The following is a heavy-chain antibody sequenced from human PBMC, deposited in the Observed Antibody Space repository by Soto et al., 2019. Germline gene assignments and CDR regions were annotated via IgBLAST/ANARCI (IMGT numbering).Heavy chain of an antibody. CDR1: GYTFTGYY. J-gene: IGHJ5*02. V-gene: IGHV1-2*04. Sequence: ASVKVSCKASGYTFTGYYMHWVRQAPGQGLEWMGWINPNSGGTKYAQKFQGWVTMTRDTSISTAYMELSRLRFDDTAVYYCARAPAACKLTSYNLFAPWGQGTLVVVSS. CDR2: INPNSGGT. CDR3: ARAPAACKLTSYNLFAP. D-gene: IGHD6-13*01.